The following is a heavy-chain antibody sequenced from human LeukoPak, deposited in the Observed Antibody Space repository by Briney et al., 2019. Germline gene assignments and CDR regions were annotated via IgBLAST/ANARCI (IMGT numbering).Heavy chain of an antibody. V-gene: IGHV3-23*01. Sequence: GGSLRLSCAASGFTFSSYAMHWVRQAPGKGLEWVSAISGSGGSTYYADSVKGRFTISRDNSKNTLYLQMNSLRAEDTAVYYCAKDRTWEPYFDYWGQGTLVTVSS. CDR1: GFTFSSYA. CDR3: AKDRTWEPYFDY. CDR2: ISGSGGST. D-gene: IGHD1-26*01. J-gene: IGHJ4*02.